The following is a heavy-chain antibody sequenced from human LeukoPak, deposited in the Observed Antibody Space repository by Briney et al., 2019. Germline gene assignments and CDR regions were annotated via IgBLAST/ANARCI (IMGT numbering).Heavy chain of an antibody. D-gene: IGHD1-1*01. J-gene: IGHJ4*02. Sequence: GGSLRLSCTASGFSLSGYWMSWVRQAPGKGPEWLANIKEDGSRRYYSESVRGRFTISRDNSENSLYLQMNSLRAEDTAVYYCATHWRGRWGQGTLVTVSS. V-gene: IGHV3-7*03. CDR2: IKEDGSRR. CDR1: GFSLSGYW. CDR3: ATHWRGR.